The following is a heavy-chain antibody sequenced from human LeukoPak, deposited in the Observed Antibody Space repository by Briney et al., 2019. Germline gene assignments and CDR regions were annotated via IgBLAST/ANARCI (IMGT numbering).Heavy chain of an antibody. J-gene: IGHJ6*03. V-gene: IGHV3-30*04. CDR1: GFIFSNYA. CDR3: ARDGVTRRDNTYYYMDV. CDR2: VAYDGSSK. Sequence: GGSLRLSCAASGFIFSNYALHWVRQAPGKGLEWVAFVAYDGSSKYYGDSVKGRFIIFRDYSKNTVYLQMNSLRGEDTAVYYCARDGVTRRDNTYYYMDVWGKGTTVTVSS. D-gene: IGHD1-1*01.